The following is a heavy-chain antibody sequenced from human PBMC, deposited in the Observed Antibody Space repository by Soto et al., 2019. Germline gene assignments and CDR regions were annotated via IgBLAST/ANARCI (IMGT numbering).Heavy chain of an antibody. D-gene: IGHD5-12*01. V-gene: IGHV3-11*06. J-gene: IGHJ4*02. Sequence: GGSLRLSCAASGFTFSDYYMSWIRQAPGKGLEWVSYISSSSSYTNYADSVKGRFTISRDNAKNSLYLQMNSLRAEDTAVYYCARTPRDGYNSAEYYFDYWGQGTLVTVSS. CDR3: ARTPRDGYNSAEYYFDY. CDR1: GFTFSDYY. CDR2: ISSSSSYT.